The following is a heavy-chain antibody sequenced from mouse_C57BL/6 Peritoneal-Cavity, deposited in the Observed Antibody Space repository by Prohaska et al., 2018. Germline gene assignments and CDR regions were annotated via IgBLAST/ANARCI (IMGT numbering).Heavy chain of an antibody. V-gene: IGHV1-75*01. CDR2: IFPGSGST. J-gene: IGHJ3*01. Sequence: QVQLQQFGPELVKPGASVKISCKASGYTFTDYYINWVQQRPGQGIEWIGSIFPGSGSTYYNEKFKGKATRTVDKSFSTAYMLLSSLTCEDSAVYFWARDYDYDGTWFAYGGQGTLVTVSA. CDR3: ARDYDYDGTWFAY. D-gene: IGHD2-4*01. CDR1: GYTFTDYY.